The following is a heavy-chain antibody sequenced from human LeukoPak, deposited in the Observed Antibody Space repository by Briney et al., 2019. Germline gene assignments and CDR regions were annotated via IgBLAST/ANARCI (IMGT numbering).Heavy chain of an antibody. D-gene: IGHD2-2*03. Sequence: GESLRLSCVASAFTFGNYAMSGVRQAPGTGLYWVSGITTGFTTYYADSVKGRFTVSRDNSKSTLYLQMNSLRAEDTAVYYCAKSARGWIDAFDVWGRGTMVTVSS. CDR3: AKSARGWIDAFDV. J-gene: IGHJ3*01. CDR1: AFTFGNYA. V-gene: IGHV3-23*01. CDR2: ITTGFTT.